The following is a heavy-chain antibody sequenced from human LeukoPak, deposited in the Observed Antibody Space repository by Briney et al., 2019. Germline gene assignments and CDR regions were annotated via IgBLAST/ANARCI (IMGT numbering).Heavy chain of an antibody. Sequence: ASVKVSCKASGYTFTSYYMHWVRQAPGQGLEWMGIINPSGGSTSYAQKFQGRVTMTRDTSTSTVYMELSSLRSEDTAVYYCARGGSYCSGGSCYLYYYYGMDVWGQGTTVTVSS. D-gene: IGHD2-15*01. CDR3: ARGGSYCSGGSCYLYYYYGMDV. CDR2: INPSGGST. CDR1: GYTFTSYY. V-gene: IGHV1-46*01. J-gene: IGHJ6*02.